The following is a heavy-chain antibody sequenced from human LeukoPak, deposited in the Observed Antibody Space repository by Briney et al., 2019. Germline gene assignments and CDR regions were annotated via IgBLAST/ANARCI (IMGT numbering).Heavy chain of an antibody. D-gene: IGHD2-15*01. Sequence: PSETLSLTCTVSGGSISSYYWSWIRQPPGKGLEWIGYIYYSGSTNYNPSLKSRVTISVDTSKNQFSLKLSSVTAADTAVYYCARRLRTRFRAFDIWGQGTMVTVSS. J-gene: IGHJ3*02. V-gene: IGHV4-59*12. CDR1: GGSISSYY. CDR3: ARRLRTRFRAFDI. CDR2: IYYSGST.